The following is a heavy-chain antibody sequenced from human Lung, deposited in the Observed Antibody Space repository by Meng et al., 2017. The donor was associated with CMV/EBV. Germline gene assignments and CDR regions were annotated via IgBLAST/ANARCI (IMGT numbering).Heavy chain of an antibody. D-gene: IGHD3-16*01. J-gene: IGHJ4*02. CDR1: GFTVSSNY. Sequence: GSLRLSCAVSGFTVSSNYMNWVRQAPGKRLEWVSIIYGGTGTYYADSVKGRFSISRDNSKNTVYLQMDSLSPEDTAVYYCARAGAFPQYFDYWGQGALVTVSS. V-gene: IGHV3-53*01. CDR3: ARAGAFPQYFDY. CDR2: IYGGTGT.